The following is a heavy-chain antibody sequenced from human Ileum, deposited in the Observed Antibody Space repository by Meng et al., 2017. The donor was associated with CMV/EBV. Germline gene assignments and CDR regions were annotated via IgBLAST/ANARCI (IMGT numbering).Heavy chain of an antibody. CDR3: VRNLIRGWGYDM. CDR2: IHPNTGDT. CDR1: GYTFTAFY. J-gene: IGHJ4*02. Sequence: LVWSGAEVERPGASVKGSCKDSGYTFTAFYIRWVRQTPVQGLELMGWIHPNTGDTKYAQKFWGRFTMTRATSINTAYMELNSLTSDDTAVYYCVRNLIRGWGYDMWGQGTLVTVSS. D-gene: IGHD6-19*01. V-gene: IGHV1-2*02.